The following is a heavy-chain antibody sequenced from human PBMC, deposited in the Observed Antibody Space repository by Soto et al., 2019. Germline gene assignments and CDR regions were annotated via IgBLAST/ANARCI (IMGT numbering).Heavy chain of an antibody. Sequence: PGGSLRLSCAASGFTFISYGMHWVRQAPGKGLEWVAVISYDGSNKYYADSVKGRFTISRDNSKNTLYLQMNSLRAEDTAVYYCAKTQAMIVVVITSSALDYWGQGTLVTVSS. D-gene: IGHD3-22*01. CDR1: GFTFISYG. J-gene: IGHJ4*02. CDR2: ISYDGSNK. V-gene: IGHV3-30*18. CDR3: AKTQAMIVVVITSSALDY.